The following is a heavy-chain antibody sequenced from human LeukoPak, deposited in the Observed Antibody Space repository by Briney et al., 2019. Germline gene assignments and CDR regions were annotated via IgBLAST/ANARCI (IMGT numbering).Heavy chain of an antibody. CDR1: GYTFTGYY. CDR3: AKGPYYGDGSYYYYYMDV. V-gene: IGHV1-2*02. D-gene: IGHD4-17*01. J-gene: IGHJ6*03. Sequence: ASVKVSCKASGYTFTGYYMHWVRQAPGQGLEWMGWINPNSGGTNYAQKFQGRVTMTRDTSISTAYTELSRLRSDDTAVYYCAKGPYYGDGSYYYYYMDVWGKGTTVTVSS. CDR2: INPNSGGT.